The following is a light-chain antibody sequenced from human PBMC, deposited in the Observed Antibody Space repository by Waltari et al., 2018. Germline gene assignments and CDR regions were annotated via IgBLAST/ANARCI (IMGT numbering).Light chain of an antibody. J-gene: IGKJ4*01. CDR2: GAS. Sequence: EIVLTQSPGTLPLSPGERATLSCRASQSVNNRYLAWYQQKPGQAPRLLIFGASSRATGIPDRFSGSGSGTDFSLTISRLEPEDSAVYYCQQYGGSPGTFGGGTKVEIK. CDR3: QQYGGSPGT. V-gene: IGKV3-20*01. CDR1: QSVNNRY.